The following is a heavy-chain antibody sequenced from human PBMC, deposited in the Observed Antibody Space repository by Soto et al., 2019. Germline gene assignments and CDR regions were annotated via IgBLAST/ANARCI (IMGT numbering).Heavy chain of an antibody. V-gene: IGHV3-21*01. Sequence: GGSLRLSCAASGFIFSTYSMNWVRQAPGKGLEWVSSISSSSSDYIYYADSVKGRFSISRDNAKNPLFLQMNSLRADDTAVYYCAREADFASSGYVLDYWGLGTLVTVSS. CDR2: ISSSSSDYI. CDR3: AREADFASSGYVLDY. CDR1: GFIFSTYS. J-gene: IGHJ4*02. D-gene: IGHD3-22*01.